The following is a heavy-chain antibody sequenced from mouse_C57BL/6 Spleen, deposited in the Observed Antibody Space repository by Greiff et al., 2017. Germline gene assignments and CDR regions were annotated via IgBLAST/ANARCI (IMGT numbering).Heavy chain of an antibody. Sequence: QVQLQQSGPELVKPGASVKISCKASGYAFSSSWMNWVKQRPGKGLEWIGRIYPGDGDTNYNGKFKGKATLTADKSSSTAYMQLSSLTSEDSAVYFCASPITTVVAMDAMDYWGQGTSVTVSS. V-gene: IGHV1-82*01. CDR2: IYPGDGDT. CDR1: GYAFSSSW. CDR3: ASPITTVVAMDAMDY. J-gene: IGHJ4*01. D-gene: IGHD1-1*01.